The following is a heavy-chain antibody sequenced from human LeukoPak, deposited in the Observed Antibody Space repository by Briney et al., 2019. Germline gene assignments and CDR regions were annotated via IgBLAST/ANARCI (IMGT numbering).Heavy chain of an antibody. V-gene: IGHV4-39*07. CDR3: ASWRGYRGYDYGFDY. CDR1: GDAVINNHYY. Sequence: SETLSLTCNVSGDAVINNHYYWGWIRQSPGKGLEWIANIFYSGALFSRGDTYYNPSLKSRVTISVDTSKNQFSLKVRSVTAADTAVYYCASWRGYRGYDYGFDYWGQGTLVTVSS. CDR2: IFYSGALFSRGDT. J-gene: IGHJ4*02. D-gene: IGHD5-12*01.